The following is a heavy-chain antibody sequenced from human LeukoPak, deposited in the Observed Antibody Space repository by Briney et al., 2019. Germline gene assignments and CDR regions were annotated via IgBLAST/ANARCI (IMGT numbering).Heavy chain of an antibody. J-gene: IGHJ6*02. V-gene: IGHV4-4*07. CDR1: CGSISSYY. CDR2: IYTSGST. CDR3: ARDSPRLDGMDV. Sequence: SETLSLTCTVSCGSISSYYGSWIRQPAGKGLEWIGRIYTSGSTNYNPSLKSRVTMSVDTSKNQFSLKLSSVTAADTAVYYCARDSPRLDGMDVWGQGTTVTVSS.